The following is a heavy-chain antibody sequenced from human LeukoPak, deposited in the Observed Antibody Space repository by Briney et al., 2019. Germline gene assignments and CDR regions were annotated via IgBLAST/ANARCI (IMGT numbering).Heavy chain of an antibody. J-gene: IGHJ5*02. CDR3: ARLVVVVPAVYNWFDP. V-gene: IGHV4-39*07. D-gene: IGHD2-2*01. CDR1: GGSISSSSYY. Sequence: PSETLSLTCTVSGGSISSSSYYWGWIRQPPGKGLEWIGEINHSGSTNYNPSLKSRVTISVDTSKNQFSLKLSSVTAADTAVYYCARLVVVVPAVYNWFDPWGQGTLVTVSS. CDR2: INHSGST.